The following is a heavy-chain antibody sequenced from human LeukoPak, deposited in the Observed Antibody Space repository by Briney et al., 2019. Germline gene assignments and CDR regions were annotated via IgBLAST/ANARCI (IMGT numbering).Heavy chain of an antibody. CDR1: GYTFTSYY. V-gene: IGHV1-46*01. J-gene: IGHJ4*02. CDR3: ARGRITMVRGVNYFDY. CDR2: INPSGGST. D-gene: IGHD3-10*01. Sequence: GASVKVSCKASGYTFTSYYMHWVRQAPGQGLEWMGIINPSGGSTSYAQKFQGRVTMTRDMSTSTAYMELRSLRSDDTAVYYCARGRITMVRGVNYFDYWGQGTLVTVSS.